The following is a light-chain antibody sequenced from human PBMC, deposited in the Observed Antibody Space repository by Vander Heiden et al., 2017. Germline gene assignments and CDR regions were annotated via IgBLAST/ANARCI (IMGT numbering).Light chain of an antibody. CDR3: QQRSDWLS. Sequence: IVLTQPPATLALSPGEGATLSCRASQSVGNFLAWYQQKPGLAPRLLIYDASNRATGIPARFSGSGSGTDFTLTISRLGPEDFAVYYCQQRSDWLSFGGGTRVEIK. CDR2: DAS. J-gene: IGKJ4*01. CDR1: QSVGNF. V-gene: IGKV3-11*01.